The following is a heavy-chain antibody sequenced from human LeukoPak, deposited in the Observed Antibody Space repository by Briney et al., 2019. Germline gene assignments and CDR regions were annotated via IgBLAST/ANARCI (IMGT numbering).Heavy chain of an antibody. CDR3: ARDVLLWFGELGAMDV. CDR1: GFSFSDYY. Sequence: GGSLRLSRAASGFSFSDYYMSWIRQAPGKGLEWVSYISTSSMTIFYADSVRGRFTVSRDNAKNSLYLQMNSPRAEDTAVYYCARDVLLWFGELGAMDVWGKGTTVTVSS. CDR2: ISTSSMTI. J-gene: IGHJ6*03. D-gene: IGHD3-10*01. V-gene: IGHV3-11*01.